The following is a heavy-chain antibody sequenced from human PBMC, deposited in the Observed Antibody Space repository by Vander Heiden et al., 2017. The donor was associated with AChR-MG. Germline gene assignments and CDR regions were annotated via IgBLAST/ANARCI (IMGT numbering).Heavy chain of an antibody. Sequence: EVHLLESGGGLVQPGGSLRLSCAASGFPFSSYARSWVRQAPGKWLEWVSAISGSGGSTYYADSVKGRFTISRDNSKNTLYLQMNSLRAEDTAVYYCAKVALRSYCVDYWGQGTLVTVSS. CDR3: AKVALRSYCVDY. CDR2: ISGSGGST. CDR1: GFPFSSYA. D-gene: IGHD1-26*01. J-gene: IGHJ4*02. V-gene: IGHV3-23*01.